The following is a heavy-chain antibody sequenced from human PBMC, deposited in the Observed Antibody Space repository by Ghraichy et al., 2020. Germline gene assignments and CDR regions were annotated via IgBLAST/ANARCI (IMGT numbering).Heavy chain of an antibody. Sequence: GESLNISCAASGFTFDDYTMHWVRQAPGKGLEWVSLISWGGGSTYYADSVKGRFTISRDNSKNSLYLQMKSLRTEDTALYYCAKDGGYSYGYGTLDYGGQGTRVTFSS. V-gene: IGHV3-43*01. CDR1: GFTFDDYT. D-gene: IGHD5-18*01. CDR3: AKDGGYSYGYGTLDY. J-gene: IGHJ4*02. CDR2: ISWGGGST.